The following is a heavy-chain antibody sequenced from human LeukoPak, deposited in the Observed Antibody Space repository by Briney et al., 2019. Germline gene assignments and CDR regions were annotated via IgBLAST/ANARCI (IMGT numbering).Heavy chain of an antibody. CDR3: AKGVAIAARRGPPQH. J-gene: IGHJ1*01. CDR2: ISYDGSNK. D-gene: IGHD6-6*01. CDR1: GFTFSSYG. V-gene: IGHV3-30*18. Sequence: RSLRLSCAASGFTFSSYGMHWVRQAPGKGLEWVAVISYDGSNKYYADSVKGRFTISRDNSKNTLYLQMNSLRAEDTAVYYCAKGVAIAARRGPPQHWGQGTLVTVSS.